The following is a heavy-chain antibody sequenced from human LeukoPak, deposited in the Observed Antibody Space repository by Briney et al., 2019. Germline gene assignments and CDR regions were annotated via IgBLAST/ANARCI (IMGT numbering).Heavy chain of an antibody. CDR3: AIMHGYYDGSGYWVQ. V-gene: IGHV3-23*01. D-gene: IGHD3-22*01. CDR2: ISPSADRT. Sequence: GGSLRLSCAASGFTFSSYAMSWVRQAPGKGLEWVSFISPSADRTSNADSVEGRFTISRDNPRNTLYLQMNSLRDEDTAVYYCAIMHGYYDGSGYWVQWGQGTLDTVSS. CDR1: GFTFSSYA. J-gene: IGHJ4*02.